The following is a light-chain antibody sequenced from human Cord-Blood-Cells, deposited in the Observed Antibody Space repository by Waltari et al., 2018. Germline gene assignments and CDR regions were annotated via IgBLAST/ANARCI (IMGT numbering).Light chain of an antibody. Sequence: EIVMTQSPATLSVSPGERATLSCRASQSVSSNLAWYQQKPGQAPRLLIYGASTRATGIPARFSVGGSGTEFTLTISSLQSEDFAVYYCQQYNNWPYSFGQGTKLEIK. V-gene: IGKV3-15*01. CDR3: QQYNNWPYS. J-gene: IGKJ2*03. CDR1: QSVSSN. CDR2: GAS.